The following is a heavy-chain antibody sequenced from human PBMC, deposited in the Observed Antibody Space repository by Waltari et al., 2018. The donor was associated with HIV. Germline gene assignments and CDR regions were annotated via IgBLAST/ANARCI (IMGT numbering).Heavy chain of an antibody. CDR1: TFTFTSYW. J-gene: IGHJ5*02. CDR3: ARAYYDSGSNWFDP. CDR2: INSDGSST. Sequence: QLVESGGGLVQPGGSLRLSCAASTFTFTSYWRHWVRQAPGKGRVCFSRINSDGSSTSYADSVKGRFTISRDNAKNTLYLQMNSLKVEDTVVYYCARAYYDSGSNWFDPWGQGTLVTVSS. D-gene: IGHD3-10*01. V-gene: IGHV3-74*01.